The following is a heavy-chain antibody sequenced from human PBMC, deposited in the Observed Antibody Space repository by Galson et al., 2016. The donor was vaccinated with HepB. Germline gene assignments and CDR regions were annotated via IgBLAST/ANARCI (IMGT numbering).Heavy chain of an antibody. CDR2: IYSGGNT. CDR1: GFTVGNNY. D-gene: IGHD6-13*01. V-gene: IGHV3-66*01. CDR3: ARNPGASTWG. J-gene: IGHJ4*02. Sequence: SLRLSCAASGFTVGNNYMSWVRQAPGKGPEWVSLIYSGGNTLYADSVKGRFSISRDNSKNTLYLQMNSLSAEDTAVYYCARNPGASTWGWGQGTLVTVAS.